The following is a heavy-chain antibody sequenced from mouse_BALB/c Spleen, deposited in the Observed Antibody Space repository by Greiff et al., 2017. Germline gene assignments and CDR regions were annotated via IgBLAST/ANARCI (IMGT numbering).Heavy chain of an antibody. CDR3: TRSYYGNYFDY. J-gene: IGHJ2*01. CDR1: GYTFTSYW. D-gene: IGHD2-1*01. CDR2: IYPSDSYT. Sequence: QVQLQQPGAELVRPGASVKLSCKASGYTFTSYWINWVKQRPGQGLEWIGNIYPSDSYTNYNQKFKDKATLTVDKSSSTAYIQLSSPTSEDSAVYYCTRSYYGNYFDYWGQGTTLTVSS. V-gene: IGHV1-69*02.